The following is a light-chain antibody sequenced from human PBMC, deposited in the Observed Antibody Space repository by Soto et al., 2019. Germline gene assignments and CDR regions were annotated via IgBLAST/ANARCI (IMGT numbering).Light chain of an antibody. Sequence: EVVLTQSPATLSLSPGERATLSCRASQSVDIYLAWYQQKPGQAPRLLIYDASNRATGIPARFTGSGSGTDFTLTISSLEPEDFAVYYCRQRSNWPGTFGGGTKVEIK. CDR3: RQRSNWPGT. CDR1: QSVDIY. CDR2: DAS. V-gene: IGKV3-11*01. J-gene: IGKJ4*01.